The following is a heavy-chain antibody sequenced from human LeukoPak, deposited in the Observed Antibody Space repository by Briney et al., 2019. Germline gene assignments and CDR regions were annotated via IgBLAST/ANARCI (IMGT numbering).Heavy chain of an antibody. CDR2: IYYSGNT. Sequence: PSETLSLTCTVSGGSISSYYWSWIRQPPGKGLEWIGSIYYSGNTYYNASLKSQVSISIDTSKNQFSLRLTSVTAADTAVYYCARDSGDWFDPWGQGTLVTVSS. V-gene: IGHV4-59*04. CDR3: ARDSGDWFDP. CDR1: GGSISSYY. J-gene: IGHJ5*02. D-gene: IGHD1-26*01.